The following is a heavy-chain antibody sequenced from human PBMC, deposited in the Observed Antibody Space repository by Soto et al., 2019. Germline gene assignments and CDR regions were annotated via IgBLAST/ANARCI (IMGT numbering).Heavy chain of an antibody. CDR1: GFTFSRYV. V-gene: IGHV3-33*01. D-gene: IGHD1-26*01. Sequence: QVQLVESGGGVVLPGMSLRLSCAASGFTFSRYVMHWVRQAPGKGLEWVAALWHDGSNKLYGDSVKGRFTISRDNSLNTLFLQMNSLRAEDTAVYYCASEMMGTTDFDYWGQGTLVTVSS. CDR3: ASEMMGTTDFDY. J-gene: IGHJ4*02. CDR2: LWHDGSNK.